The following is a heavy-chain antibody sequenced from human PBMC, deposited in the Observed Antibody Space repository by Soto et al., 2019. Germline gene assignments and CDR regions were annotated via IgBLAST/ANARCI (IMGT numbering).Heavy chain of an antibody. V-gene: IGHV1-69*02. CDR3: AFGSWSAETFDI. Sequence: QVHLVQSGAEVKKPGSSVKVSCKASGGTFNTYTLIWVRQAPGQGLEWMGRIIPFLSVTNSAQNFQGRVALTADKPTSTAYLELTSLTSGHTAMYFCAFGSWSAETFDIWGQGTMVTVSS. D-gene: IGHD6-13*01. J-gene: IGHJ3*02. CDR2: IIPFLSVT. CDR1: GGTFNTYT.